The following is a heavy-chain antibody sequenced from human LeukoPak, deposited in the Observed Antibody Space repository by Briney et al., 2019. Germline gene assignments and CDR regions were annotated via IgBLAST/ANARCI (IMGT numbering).Heavy chain of an antibody. CDR1: GYTFTSYD. V-gene: IGHV1-8*03. D-gene: IGHD4-17*01. J-gene: IGHJ4*02. CDR2: MNPNSGNT. Sequence: ASVKVSCTASGYTFTSYDINWVRQATGQGLEWMGWMNPNSGNTGYAQKFQGRVTITRNTSISTAYMELSSLRSEATAVYYCARDGGDYTLFDYWGQGTLVTVSS. CDR3: ARDGGDYTLFDY.